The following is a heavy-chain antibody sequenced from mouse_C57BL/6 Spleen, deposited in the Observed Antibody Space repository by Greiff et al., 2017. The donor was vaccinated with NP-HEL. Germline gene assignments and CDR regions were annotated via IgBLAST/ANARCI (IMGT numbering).Heavy chain of an antibody. V-gene: IGHV5-9-1*02. CDR2: ISSGGDYI. Sequence: EVQLQESGEGLVKPGGSLKLSCAASGFTFSSYAMSWVRQTPEKRLEWVAYISSGGDYIYYADTVKGRFTISRDNACNTLYLQMSSLKSEDTAMYYCTRATCGGYYGDYWGQGTTLTVSS. J-gene: IGHJ2*01. CDR1: GFTFSSYA. CDR3: TRATCGGYYGDY. D-gene: IGHD1-1*02.